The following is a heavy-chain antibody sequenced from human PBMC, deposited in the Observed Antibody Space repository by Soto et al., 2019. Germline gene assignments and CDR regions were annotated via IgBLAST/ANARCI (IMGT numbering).Heavy chain of an antibody. J-gene: IGHJ6*02. CDR2: ISYDGSNK. D-gene: IGHD6-19*01. Sequence: QVQLVESGGGVVQPGRSLRLSCAASGFTFSSYAMHWVRQAPGKGLEWVAVISYDGSNKYYADSVKGRFTISRDNSKNTLYLQMNSLRAEDTAVYYCARVWQWLPQGISYYYYGMDVWGQGTTVTVSS. CDR3: ARVWQWLPQGISYYYYGMDV. CDR1: GFTFSSYA. V-gene: IGHV3-30-3*01.